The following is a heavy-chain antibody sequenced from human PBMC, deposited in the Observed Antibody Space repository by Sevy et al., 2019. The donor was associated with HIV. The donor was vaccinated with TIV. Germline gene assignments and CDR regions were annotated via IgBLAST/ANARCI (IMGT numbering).Heavy chain of an antibody. J-gene: IGHJ6*02. CDR3: ARDLAPLVPAANIGYYYGMDV. V-gene: IGHV3-30-3*01. Sequence: GGSLILSCAASGFTFSSYAMHWVRQAPGKGLEWVAVISYDGSNKYYADSVKGRFTISRDNSKNTLYLQMNSLRAEDTAVYYCARDLAPLVPAANIGYYYGMDVWGQGTTVTVSS. CDR2: ISYDGSNK. CDR1: GFTFSSYA. D-gene: IGHD2-2*01.